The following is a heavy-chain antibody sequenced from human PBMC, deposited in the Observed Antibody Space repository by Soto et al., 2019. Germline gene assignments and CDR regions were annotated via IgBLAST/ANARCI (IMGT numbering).Heavy chain of an antibody. Sequence: QVQLVESGGGVVQPGRSLRLSCAASGFTFSSYAMHWVRQAPGKGLGWVAVISYDGSNKYYADSVKGRFTISRDNSKNTLYLQMNSLRAEDTAVYYCARAREAARPLNYWGQGTLVTVSS. J-gene: IGHJ4*02. D-gene: IGHD6-6*01. CDR2: ISYDGSNK. CDR3: ARAREAARPLNY. CDR1: GFTFSSYA. V-gene: IGHV3-30-3*01.